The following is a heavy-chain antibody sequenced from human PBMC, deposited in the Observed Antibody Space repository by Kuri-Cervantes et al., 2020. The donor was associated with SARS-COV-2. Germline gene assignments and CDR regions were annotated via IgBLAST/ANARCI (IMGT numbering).Heavy chain of an antibody. J-gene: IGHJ4*02. Sequence: GGSLRLSCAASGFTFSDYYMSWIRQAPGKGLEWVSYISSSGSTIYYADSVKGRFTISRDNAKNSLYLQMNSLRAEDTAVYYCARIYSSGWYLGNGVDDWGQGTLVTVSS. CDR2: ISSSGSTI. CDR1: GFTFSDYY. CDR3: ARIYSSGWYLGNGVDD. D-gene: IGHD6-19*01. V-gene: IGHV3-11*04.